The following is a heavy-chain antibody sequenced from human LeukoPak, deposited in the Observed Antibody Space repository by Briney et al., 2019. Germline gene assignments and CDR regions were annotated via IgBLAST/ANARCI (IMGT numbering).Heavy chain of an antibody. J-gene: IGHJ4*02. CDR2: ISGSGGST. Sequence: PGGSLRLSCAASGFTFSNYAMSWVRQAPGKGLEWVSVISGSGGSTYYADSVKGQFTIFRGNSKNTVYLQTNSLRADDTAVYYCAKGDTGMVRRYYFDYWGQGTLVTVSS. CDR3: AKGDTGMVRRYYFDY. D-gene: IGHD5-18*01. V-gene: IGHV3-23*01. CDR1: GFTFSNYA.